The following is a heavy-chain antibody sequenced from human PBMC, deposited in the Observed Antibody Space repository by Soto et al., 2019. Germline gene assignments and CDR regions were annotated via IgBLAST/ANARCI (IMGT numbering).Heavy chain of an antibody. CDR2: ISWNSGSI. Sequence: DVQLVESGGGLVQPGRSLRLSCAASGFTFDDYAMHWVRQAPGKGLEWVSGISWNSGSIGYADSVKGRFTISRDNAKNSLYLQMNSLRAEDTALYYCAKEPYPATDGVPNWFDPWGQGTLVTVSS. CDR3: AKEPYPATDGVPNWFDP. CDR1: GFTFDDYA. V-gene: IGHV3-9*01. J-gene: IGHJ5*02. D-gene: IGHD2-8*01.